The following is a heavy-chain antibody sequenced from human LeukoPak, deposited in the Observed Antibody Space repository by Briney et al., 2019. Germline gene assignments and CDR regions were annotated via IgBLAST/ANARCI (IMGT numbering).Heavy chain of an antibody. CDR2: ISYDGSNK. CDR1: GFTFSSYA. D-gene: IGHD1-26*01. Sequence: QPGRSLRLSCAASGFTFSSYAMHWVRQAPGKGLEWVAVISYDGSNKYYADSVKGRFTISRDNSKNTLYLQMNSLRAEDTAVYYCAREESKWELFPGLDYWGQGTLVTVSS. J-gene: IGHJ4*02. V-gene: IGHV3-30-3*01. CDR3: AREESKWELFPGLDY.